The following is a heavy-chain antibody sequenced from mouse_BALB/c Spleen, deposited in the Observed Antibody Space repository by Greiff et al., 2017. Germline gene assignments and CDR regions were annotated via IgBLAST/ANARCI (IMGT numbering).Heavy chain of an antibody. CDR2: ILPGSGST. CDR3: ARVDGNYVFFAY. Sequence: QVQLKQSGAELMKPGASVKISCKATGYTFSSYWIEWVKQRPGHGLEWIGEILPGSGSTNYNEKFKGKATFTADTSSNTAYMQLSSLTSEDSAVYYCARVDGNYVFFAYWGQGTLVTVSA. CDR1: GYTFSSYW. J-gene: IGHJ3*01. V-gene: IGHV1-9*01. D-gene: IGHD2-1*01.